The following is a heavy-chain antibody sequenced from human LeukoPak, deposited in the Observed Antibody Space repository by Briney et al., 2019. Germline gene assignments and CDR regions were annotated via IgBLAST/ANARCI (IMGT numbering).Heavy chain of an antibody. CDR3: AGGREPKNKYFQL. CDR2: MNPNSGNT. V-gene: IGHV1-8*01. D-gene: IGHD2/OR15-2a*01. CDR1: GYTFTSYD. J-gene: IGHJ1*01. Sequence: ASVKVSCKASGYTFTSYDINWVRQATGQGLEWMGWMNPNSGNTGYAQKFQGRVTMTRNTSISTAYMELSSLRSEDTAVYYCAGGREPKNKYFQLWGQGTLVTVSS.